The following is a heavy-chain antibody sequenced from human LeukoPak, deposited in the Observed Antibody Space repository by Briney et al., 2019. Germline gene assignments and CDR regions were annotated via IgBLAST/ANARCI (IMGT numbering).Heavy chain of an antibody. CDR2: ITTGSTYI. Sequence: SGGSLRLSCAASGFTFSSYGMSWVRQAPGKGLEWVSCITTGSTYICYADSVKGRFTISRDNAKNSLYLQMTSLRAEDTAVYYCARHRTASDYWGQGTLVTVSS. CDR3: ARHRTASDY. CDR1: GFTFSSYG. V-gene: IGHV3-21*01. J-gene: IGHJ4*02. D-gene: IGHD3-16*02.